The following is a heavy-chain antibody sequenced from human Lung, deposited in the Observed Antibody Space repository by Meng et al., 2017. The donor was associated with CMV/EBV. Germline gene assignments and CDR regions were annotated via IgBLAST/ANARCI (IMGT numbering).Heavy chain of an antibody. D-gene: IGHD1-26*01. J-gene: IGHJ4*02. Sequence: GQLGESGGGLVQPGGSLRLSCAVSGFTLRRYWMHWVRKAPGKGLEWVSRIDSDGRDITYADSVRGRFTISRDDAKNTLYLQMNSLRVEDTAVYYCARGVAESLGWEMGYWGQGTLVTVSS. CDR2: IDSDGRDI. CDR1: GFTLRRYW. CDR3: ARGVAESLGWEMGY. V-gene: IGHV3-74*03.